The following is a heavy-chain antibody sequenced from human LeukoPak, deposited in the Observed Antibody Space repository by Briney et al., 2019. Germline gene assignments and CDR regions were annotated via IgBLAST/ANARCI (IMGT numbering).Heavy chain of an antibody. Sequence: SETLSLTCAVYGGSFSGYYWSWIRQPPGKGLEWIGEINHSGSTNYNPSLKSRVTISVDTSENQFSLKLSSVTAADTAVYYCAREGRLLWFGEQRADNWFDPWGQGTLVTVSS. V-gene: IGHV4-34*01. CDR3: AREGRLLWFGEQRADNWFDP. J-gene: IGHJ5*02. CDR1: GGSFSGYY. D-gene: IGHD3-10*01. CDR2: INHSGST.